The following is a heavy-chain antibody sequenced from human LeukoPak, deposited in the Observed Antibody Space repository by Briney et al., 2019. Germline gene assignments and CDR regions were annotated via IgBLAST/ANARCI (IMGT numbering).Heavy chain of an antibody. CDR3: ARGGYSSSWFWVY. J-gene: IGHJ4*02. CDR1: GFTFSSSW. Sequence: GESLRLSCSVSGFTFSSSWMTWVRQAPGKGLGWVANINLDGSEKYYVDSVKGRFTISRDSAKNSLYLQMNSLRAEDTAVYYCARGGYSSSWFWVYWGQGTLVTVSS. D-gene: IGHD6-13*01. V-gene: IGHV3-7*01. CDR2: INLDGSEK.